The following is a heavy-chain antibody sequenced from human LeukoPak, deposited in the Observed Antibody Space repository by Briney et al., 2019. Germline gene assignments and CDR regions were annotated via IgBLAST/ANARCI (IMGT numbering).Heavy chain of an antibody. CDR1: GFTFRSYA. D-gene: IGHD6-19*01. J-gene: IGHJ4*02. Sequence: GGSLRLSCAASGFTFRSYAMHWVRQAPGKGLEYVSAISSNGDSTYYANSVKGRFTISRDNSKNTLYLQMGSLRAEDTAVYYCAKDARRTNGWYFFDYWGQGTLVTVSS. V-gene: IGHV3-64*01. CDR2: ISSNGDST. CDR3: AKDARRTNGWYFFDY.